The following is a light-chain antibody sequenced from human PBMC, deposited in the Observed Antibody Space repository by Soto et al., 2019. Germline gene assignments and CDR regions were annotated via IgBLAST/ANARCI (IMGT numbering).Light chain of an antibody. J-gene: IGKJ1*01. CDR1: QTISSW. V-gene: IGKV1-5*03. CDR3: QHYHSYSEA. CDR2: KAS. Sequence: DIQMTQSPSTLSGSVGDRVTITCRASQTISSWLAWYQQKPVKAPKLLIYKASTLKSGVPSRFSRSGSRTEYTLAISNLQPDDFATYYCQHYHSYSEAFGQGSKVEL.